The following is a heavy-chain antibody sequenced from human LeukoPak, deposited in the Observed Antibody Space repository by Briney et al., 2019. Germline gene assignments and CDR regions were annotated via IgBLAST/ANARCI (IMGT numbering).Heavy chain of an antibody. CDR1: GFTFSSYG. CDR2: ISGSGGST. J-gene: IGHJ5*02. CDR3: ARGPPIAVAGRGSWFDP. V-gene: IGHV3-23*01. D-gene: IGHD6-19*01. Sequence: GGSLRLSCAASGFTFSSYGMSWVRQAPGKGLEWVSAISGSGGSTYYADSVKGRFTISRDNAKNTLYLQMNSLRAEDTAVYYCARGPPIAVAGRGSWFDPWGQGTLVTVSS.